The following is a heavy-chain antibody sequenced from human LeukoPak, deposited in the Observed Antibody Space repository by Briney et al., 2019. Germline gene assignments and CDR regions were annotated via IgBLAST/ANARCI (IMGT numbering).Heavy chain of an antibody. CDR1: GFTLSSYW. Sequence: GGSLRLSCAASGFTLSSYWMSWVRQAPGKGLEWVANIKQDGSEKYYVDSVKGRFTISRDNAKNSLYLQMNSLRAEDTAVYYCAREEDSSSWYGYFQQWGQGTLVTVSS. CDR2: IKQDGSEK. V-gene: IGHV3-7*01. J-gene: IGHJ1*01. CDR3: AREEDSSSWYGYFQQ. D-gene: IGHD6-13*01.